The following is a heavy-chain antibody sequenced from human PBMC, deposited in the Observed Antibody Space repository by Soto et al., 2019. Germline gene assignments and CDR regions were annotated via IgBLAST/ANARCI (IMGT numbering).Heavy chain of an antibody. J-gene: IGHJ6*02. D-gene: IGHD5-18*01. Sequence: PGGSLRLSCAASGSTFSSYAMSWVRQAPGKGLEWVSAISGSGGSTYYADSVKGRFTISRDNSKNTLYLQMNSLRAEDTAVYYCAKDKGGYSYGPDYYYGMDVWGQGPTVTVSS. V-gene: IGHV3-23*01. CDR2: ISGSGGST. CDR1: GSTFSSYA. CDR3: AKDKGGYSYGPDYYYGMDV.